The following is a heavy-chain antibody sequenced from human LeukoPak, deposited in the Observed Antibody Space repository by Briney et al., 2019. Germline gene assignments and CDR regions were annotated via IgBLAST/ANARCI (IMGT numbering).Heavy chain of an antibody. V-gene: IGHV3-30*18. CDR2: ISYDGRNK. CDR1: GFTFSSYG. J-gene: IGHJ3*01. Sequence: QPGRSLRLSCAASGFTFSSYGMHWVRQAPGKGLEWVAVISYDGRNKYYVDSVKGRFTISRDNSRNTLYLQMNSLRAEDTAMYYCAKGTLVVTDDAFDFWGQGTMVTVSS. D-gene: IGHD2-21*02. CDR3: AKGTLVVTDDAFDF.